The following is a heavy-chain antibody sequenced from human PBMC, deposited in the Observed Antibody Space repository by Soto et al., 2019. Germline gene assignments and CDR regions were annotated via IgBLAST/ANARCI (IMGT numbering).Heavy chain of an antibody. V-gene: IGHV3-33*01. D-gene: IGHD3-10*01. CDR3: ARDALYGSGSPVNWFDP. J-gene: IGHJ5*02. Sequence: GGSLRLSCAASGFTFSSYGMHWVRQAPGKGLEWVAVIWYDGSNKYYADSVKGRFTISRDNSKNTLYLQMNSLRAEDTAVYYCARDALYGSGSPVNWFDPWGQGTLVTVSS. CDR1: GFTFSSYG. CDR2: IWYDGSNK.